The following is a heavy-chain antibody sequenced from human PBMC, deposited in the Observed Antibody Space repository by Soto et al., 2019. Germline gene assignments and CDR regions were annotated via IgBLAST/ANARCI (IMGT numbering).Heavy chain of an antibody. V-gene: IGHV4-31*03. CDR3: AIVVPQHTVRFYYFDY. D-gene: IGHD4-4*01. J-gene: IGHJ4*02. CDR2: IYYSGST. Sequence: PSETLSLTCTVSGGSISSGGYYWSWIRQHPGKGLEWIGYIYYSGSTYYNPSLKSRVTISVDTSKNQFSLRLSSVTAADTAVYYCAIVVPQHTVRFYYFDYWGQGTLVTVAS. CDR1: GGSISSGGYY.